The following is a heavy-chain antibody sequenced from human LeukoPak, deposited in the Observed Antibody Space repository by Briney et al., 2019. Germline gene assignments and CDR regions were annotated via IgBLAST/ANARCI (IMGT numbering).Heavy chain of an antibody. J-gene: IGHJ3*02. D-gene: IGHD4-17*01. CDR3: ARGAAGGDSNGSRAFDI. CDR1: GGSFSGYY. CDR2: INHSGST. V-gene: IGHV4-34*01. Sequence: SETLSLTCAVYGGSFSGYYWSWIRQPQGKGLEWIGEINHSGSTNYNPSLKSRATISVDTSKNQFSLKLSSVTAADTAVYYCARGAAGGDSNGSRAFDIWGQGTMVTVSS.